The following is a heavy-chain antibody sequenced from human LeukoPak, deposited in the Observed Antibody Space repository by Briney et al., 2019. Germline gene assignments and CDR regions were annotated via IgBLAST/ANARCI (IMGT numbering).Heavy chain of an antibody. D-gene: IGHD3-3*01. J-gene: IGHJ4*02. CDR2: ISAYNGNT. V-gene: IGHV1-18*01. CDR1: GYTFTSYG. Sequence: ASVKVSCKASGYTFTSYGISWVRQAPGQGLEWMGWISAYNGNTNYAQKLQGRVTMTTDTSTSTAYMELRSLRSEDTAVYYCARGRFLDSSYYFDYWGQGTLVTVSS. CDR3: ARGRFLDSSYYFDY.